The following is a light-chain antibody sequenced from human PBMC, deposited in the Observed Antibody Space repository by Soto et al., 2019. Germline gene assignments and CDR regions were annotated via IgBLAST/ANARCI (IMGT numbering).Light chain of an antibody. J-gene: IGKJ5*01. V-gene: IGKV3D-15*01. CDR3: QQYNNWPIT. CDR2: DAS. CDR1: QSVGTF. Sequence: EIVWTQSPATLSLSPGERATLSCRASQSVGTFFAWYQQKPGQAPRLLIYDASTRATGTPARFSGSGSGTKLTLSISSLQSEDFEVYSCQQYNNWPITFGQGTRLEIK.